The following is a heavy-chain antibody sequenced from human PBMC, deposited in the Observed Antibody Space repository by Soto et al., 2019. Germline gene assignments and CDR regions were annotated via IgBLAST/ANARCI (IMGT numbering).Heavy chain of an antibody. D-gene: IGHD3-22*01. V-gene: IGHV3-21*01. CDR1: GFTFSSYS. J-gene: IGHJ3*02. Sequence: GGSLRLSCAASGFTFSSYSMNWVRQAPGKGLEWVSSISSSSSYIYYADSVKGRFTISRDNAKNSLYLQMNSLTAADTAVYYCARLRGTMKEVVIRPGRAPGVFNIGAQGKMVTVPS. CDR2: ISSSSSYI. CDR3: ARLRGTMKEVVIRPGRAPGVFNI.